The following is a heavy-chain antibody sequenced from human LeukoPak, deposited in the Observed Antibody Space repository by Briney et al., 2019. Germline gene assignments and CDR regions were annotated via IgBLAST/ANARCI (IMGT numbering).Heavy chain of an antibody. CDR1: GGSISSYY. Sequence: SETLSLTCTVSGGSISSYYWSWIRQPAGKGLEWIGRIYTSGSTNYNPSLKSRVTVSVDTSKNQFSLKLSSVTAADTAVYYCASSQGYSSLPDYWGQGTLVTVSS. D-gene: IGHD6-13*01. J-gene: IGHJ4*02. CDR2: IYTSGST. V-gene: IGHV4-4*07. CDR3: ASSQGYSSLPDY.